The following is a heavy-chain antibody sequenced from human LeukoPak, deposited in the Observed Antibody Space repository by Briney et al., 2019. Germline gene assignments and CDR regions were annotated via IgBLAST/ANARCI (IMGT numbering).Heavy chain of an antibody. Sequence: SSVKVSCKASGYAFSSNHIHLVRQAPAQGLGLMGWINPNSAGTNYAQKFQGRVTMTMDTSISTAYMELSRLRSDDAAVYYCARGGSYLSAFDIWGQGTLVTVSS. CDR1: GYAFSSNH. V-gene: IGHV1-2*02. CDR3: ARGGSYLSAFDI. J-gene: IGHJ3*02. D-gene: IGHD1-26*01. CDR2: INPNSAGT.